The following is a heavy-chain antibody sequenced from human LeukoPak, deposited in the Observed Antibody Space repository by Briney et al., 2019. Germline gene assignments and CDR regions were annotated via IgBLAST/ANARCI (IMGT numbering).Heavy chain of an antibody. Sequence: GGSLRLSCAASGFTFSSYAMHWVRQAPGKGLEWVAVISYDGSNKYYADSVKGRFTISRDNSKNTLYLRMNSLRAEDTAVYYCVGYCSGGSCSNWGQGTLVTVSS. CDR1: GFTFSSYA. V-gene: IGHV3-30*04. CDR2: ISYDGSNK. J-gene: IGHJ4*02. D-gene: IGHD2-15*01. CDR3: VGYCSGGSCSN.